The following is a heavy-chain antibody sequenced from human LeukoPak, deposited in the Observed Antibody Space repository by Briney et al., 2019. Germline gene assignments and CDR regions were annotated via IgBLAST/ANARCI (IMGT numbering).Heavy chain of an antibody. V-gene: IGHV4-34*01. J-gene: IGHJ4*02. Sequence: SETLSLTCAVYGGSFSGYYWSWIRQPPGKGLEWIGEINHSGSTNYNPSLKSRVTISVAPSKNQFSLKLSSVTAADTAVYYCARGRNWNRAWVGYWGQGTLVTASS. CDR2: INHSGST. CDR1: GGSFSGYY. CDR3: ARGRNWNRAWVGY. D-gene: IGHD1-20*01.